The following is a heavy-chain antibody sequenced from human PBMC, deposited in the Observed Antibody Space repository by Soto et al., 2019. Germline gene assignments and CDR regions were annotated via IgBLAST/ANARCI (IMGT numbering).Heavy chain of an antibody. D-gene: IGHD3-22*01. J-gene: IGHJ4*02. CDR3: ARGPTDYYDNSGDYFLDY. CDR2: ISTYNGNT. Sequence: QVQPVQSGAEVKKPGASVKVSCKASGYTFTTYGMSWVRQAPGQGLDWMGRISTYNGNTKYAERLQGRVTMTTDTPTSTAYMELRSLRSDDTAVYYCARGPTDYYDNSGDYFLDYWGQGTLVTVSS. CDR1: GYTFTTYG. V-gene: IGHV1-18*01.